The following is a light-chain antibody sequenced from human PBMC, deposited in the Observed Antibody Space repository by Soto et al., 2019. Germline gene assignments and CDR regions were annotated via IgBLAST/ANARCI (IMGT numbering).Light chain of an antibody. CDR2: GAS. J-gene: IGKJ4*01. V-gene: IGKV3-15*01. CDR3: QQDNNWPPLT. Sequence: EIVMTQSPATLSVSPGERATLSCRASQSVSVNLAWYQQKPGQPPRLLIYGASTRATGIPAWFSGSGSGTEFTLTINSLQSEDFAVYYCQQDNNWPPLTFGGGTKLEIK. CDR1: QSVSVN.